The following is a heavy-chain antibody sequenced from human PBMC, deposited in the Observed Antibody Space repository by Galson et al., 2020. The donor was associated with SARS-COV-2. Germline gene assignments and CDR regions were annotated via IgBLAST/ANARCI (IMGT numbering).Heavy chain of an antibody. CDR3: AKERYSSTEDVLDI. V-gene: IGHV3-30*18. CDR2: IAYDGSHT. J-gene: IGHJ3*02. CDR1: GFTFSDYG. Sequence: GGSLRLSCAASGFTFSDYGMQWVRQAPGKGLEWVAMIAYDGSHTFYDDSVKGRFTISRDNFNNALFLQMNSLRAEDTALYYCAKERYSSTEDVLDIWGQGTIVTVSS. D-gene: IGHD6-19*01.